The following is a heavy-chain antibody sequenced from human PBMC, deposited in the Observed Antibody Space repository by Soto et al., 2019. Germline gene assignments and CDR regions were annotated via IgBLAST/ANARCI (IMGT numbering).Heavy chain of an antibody. CDR1: GGSISSSSYY. CDR3: ELMVYARKSLYYYYMDV. J-gene: IGHJ6*03. V-gene: IGHV4-39*01. D-gene: IGHD2-8*01. Sequence: SETLSLTCTVSGGSISSSSYYWGWIRQPPGKGLEWIGSIYYSGSTYYNPSLKSRVTISVDTSKNQFSLKLSSVTAADTAVYYCELMVYARKSLYYYYMDVWGKGTTVTVSS. CDR2: IYYSGST.